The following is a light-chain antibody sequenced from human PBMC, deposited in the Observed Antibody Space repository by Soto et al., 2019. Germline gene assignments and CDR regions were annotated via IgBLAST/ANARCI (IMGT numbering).Light chain of an antibody. CDR2: QVS. CDR3: IQFSHFPRT. CDR1: QSLVYSDVNTY. Sequence: VLTQTPLSSPVTLGQPASISCRSSQSLVYSDVNTYLSWLQQSPGQPPRLLVYQVSNRFSGVTDSFSGSGAGTDFTMNISRVEAEDVGGYSCIQFSHFPRTFGQGPKVEIK. J-gene: IGKJ1*01. V-gene: IGKV2-24*01.